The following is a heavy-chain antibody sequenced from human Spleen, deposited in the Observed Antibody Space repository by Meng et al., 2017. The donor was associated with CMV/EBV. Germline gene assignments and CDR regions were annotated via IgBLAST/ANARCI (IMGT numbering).Heavy chain of an antibody. CDR2: IYSSGST. CDR1: GFTVSSSS. J-gene: IGHJ4*02. V-gene: IGHV3-66*03. Sequence: LSCAASGFTVSSSSMGWVRQAPGTVLKQISVIYSSGSTYYADSVKGRFTISRDNSKLTLYLQMNSLRAEDTAVYYCARDDYGDYPVYWGQGTLVTVSS. D-gene: IGHD4-17*01. CDR3: ARDDYGDYPVY.